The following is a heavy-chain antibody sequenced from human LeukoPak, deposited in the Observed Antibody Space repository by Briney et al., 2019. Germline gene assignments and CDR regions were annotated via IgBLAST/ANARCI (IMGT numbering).Heavy chain of an antibody. CDR1: GFTFSSYW. J-gene: IGHJ4*02. CDR3: SRGAARQYYLDY. CDR2: INTDGSST. Sequence: GGSLRLSCAASGFTFSSYWMHWVRQAPGKGLVWVSRINTDGSSTNYADSVKGRFTISRDSAKNTVYLQMNSLRVEDTAVYYCSRGAARQYYLDYWGQGTLVTVSS. D-gene: IGHD6-6*01. V-gene: IGHV3-74*01.